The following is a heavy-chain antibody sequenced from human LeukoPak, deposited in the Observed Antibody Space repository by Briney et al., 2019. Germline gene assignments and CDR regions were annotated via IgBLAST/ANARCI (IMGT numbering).Heavy chain of an antibody. CDR3: ARDPTTYDSSGYYPGY. D-gene: IGHD3-22*01. V-gene: IGHV3-21*01. Sequence: PGGSLRLSCAASGFTFSSYSMNWVRQAPGKGLEWVSSISSSSSYIYYADSVKGRFTISRDNSKNTLYLQMNSLRAEDTAVYYCARDPTTYDSSGYYPGYWGQGTLVTVSS. CDR2: ISSSSSYI. J-gene: IGHJ4*02. CDR1: GFTFSSYS.